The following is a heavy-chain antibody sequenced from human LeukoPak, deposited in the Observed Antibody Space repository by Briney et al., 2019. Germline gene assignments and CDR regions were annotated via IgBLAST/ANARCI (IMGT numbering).Heavy chain of an antibody. CDR1: GFTFSSYT. J-gene: IGHJ4*02. Sequence: GGSLRLSCAASGFTFSSYTMSWVRQAPGKGLEWVSAISGSGGSTYYADSVKGRFTISRDNSKNTLYLQMNSLRAEDTAVYYCAKDLRYSSGWYFDYWGQGTLVTVSS. D-gene: IGHD6-19*01. CDR3: AKDLRYSSGWYFDY. CDR2: ISGSGGST. V-gene: IGHV3-23*01.